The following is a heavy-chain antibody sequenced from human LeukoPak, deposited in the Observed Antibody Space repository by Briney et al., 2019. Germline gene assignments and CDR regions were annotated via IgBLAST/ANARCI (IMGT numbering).Heavy chain of an antibody. CDR1: GGSLSSSNW. V-gene: IGHV4-4*02. J-gene: IGHJ3*02. Sequence: SGTLSLTCAVSGGSLSSSNWWSWVRPPPGKGLEWIGEIYHSGSTNYNPSLKSRVTISVDKSKNQFSLKLSSVTAADTAVYYCARVDAGWARTAFDIWGQGTMVTVSS. CDR2: IYHSGST. D-gene: IGHD6-19*01. CDR3: ARVDAGWARTAFDI.